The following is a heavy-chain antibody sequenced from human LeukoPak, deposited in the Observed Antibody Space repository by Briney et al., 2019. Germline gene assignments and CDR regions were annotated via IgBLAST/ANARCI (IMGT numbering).Heavy chain of an antibody. V-gene: IGHV1-18*04. D-gene: IGHD2-2*01. CDR2: LSAYNGNT. Sequence: GASVKVSCKASGYTFTGDYMHWGRQAPGQGLDWIQYLSAYNGNTNYAQKLQGRVTMTTDTSTSTAYMELRSLRSDDTAVYYCARDRLTDRWLLSPNWFDPWGQGTLVTVSS. CDR3: ARDRLTDRWLLSPNWFDP. CDR1: GYTFTGDY. J-gene: IGHJ5*02.